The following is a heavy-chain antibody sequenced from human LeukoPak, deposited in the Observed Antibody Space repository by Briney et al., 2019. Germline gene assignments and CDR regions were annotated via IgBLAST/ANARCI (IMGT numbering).Heavy chain of an antibody. CDR1: GYTFTSYG. Sequence: GASVKVSCKASGYTFTSYGISWVRQAPGQGLEWMGWISAYNGNTNYAQKLQGRVTMTRDTSISTAYMELSRLRSDDTAVYYCARDTVAAYYNWFDPWGQGTLVTVSS. CDR3: ARDTVAAYYNWFDP. CDR2: ISAYNGNT. D-gene: IGHD6-19*01. V-gene: IGHV1-18*01. J-gene: IGHJ5*02.